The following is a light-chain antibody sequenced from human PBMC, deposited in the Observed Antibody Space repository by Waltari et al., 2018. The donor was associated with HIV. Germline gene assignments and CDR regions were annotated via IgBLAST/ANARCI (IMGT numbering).Light chain of an antibody. V-gene: IGKV3-20*01. J-gene: IGKJ2*01. CDR2: GAS. CDR3: QQYVGSAGT. Sequence: EVMMTQSPATLSVSPGERATLSCRASQRVGSRVAWYQQIPGQAPRLLIYGASIRPTGIPDRFSGSGSGSDFTLTITRLEPGDVAVYYCQQYVGSAGTFGQGTKLEIK. CDR1: QRVGSR.